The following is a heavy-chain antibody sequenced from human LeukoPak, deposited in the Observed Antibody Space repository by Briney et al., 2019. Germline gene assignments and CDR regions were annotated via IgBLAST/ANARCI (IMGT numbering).Heavy chain of an antibody. D-gene: IGHD1-26*01. CDR2: IYYSGST. J-gene: IGHJ4*02. V-gene: IGHV4-59*01. Sequence: SETLSLTCTVSGGSISSYYWSWIRQPPGKGLEWIGYIYYSGSTNYNPSLKSRVTISVDTSKNQFSLKLSSVTAADTAVYYCARTRVYSGSYYEDYWGQGTLVTVSS. CDR1: GGSISSYY. CDR3: ARTRVYSGSYYEDY.